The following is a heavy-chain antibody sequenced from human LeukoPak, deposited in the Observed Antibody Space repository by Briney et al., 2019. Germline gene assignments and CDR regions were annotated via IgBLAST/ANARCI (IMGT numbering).Heavy chain of an antibody. Sequence: KTSETLSLTCTVSGGSISSSSYYWGWIRQPPGKGLEWIGSIYYSGSTYYNPSLKSRVTISVDTPKNQFSLKLSSVTAADTAVYYCAREISSSSYYFDYWGQGTLVTVSS. CDR1: GGSISSSSYY. J-gene: IGHJ4*02. CDR3: AREISSSSYYFDY. CDR2: IYYSGST. V-gene: IGHV4-39*07. D-gene: IGHD6-6*01.